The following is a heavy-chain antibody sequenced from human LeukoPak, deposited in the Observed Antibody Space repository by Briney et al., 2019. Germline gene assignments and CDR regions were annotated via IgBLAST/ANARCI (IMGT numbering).Heavy chain of an antibody. CDR2: ISYDGSNK. V-gene: IGHV3-30*18. CDR1: GFTFSSYG. Sequence: GRSLRLSCAASGFTFSSYGMHWVRRAPGKGLEWVVVISYDGSNKYYADSVKGRFTISRDNSKNTLYLQMNSLRAEDTAVYYCAKSHFDWLSTIDYWGQGTLVTVSS. CDR3: AKSHFDWLSTIDY. J-gene: IGHJ4*02. D-gene: IGHD3-9*01.